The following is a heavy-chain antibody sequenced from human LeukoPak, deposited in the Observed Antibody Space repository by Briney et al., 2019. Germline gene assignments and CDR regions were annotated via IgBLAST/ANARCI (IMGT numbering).Heavy chain of an antibody. Sequence: PGGSLRLSCAASGFTVSSNYMSWVRQAPGKGLEWVSAISGSGGSTYYADSVKGRFTISRDNSKNTLYLQMNSLRAEDTAVYYCAKDFAGGVIAESYYYYYGMDVWGQGTTVTVSS. J-gene: IGHJ6*02. D-gene: IGHD3-16*02. CDR3: AKDFAGGVIAESYYYYYGMDV. CDR1: GFTVSSNY. CDR2: ISGSGGST. V-gene: IGHV3-23*01.